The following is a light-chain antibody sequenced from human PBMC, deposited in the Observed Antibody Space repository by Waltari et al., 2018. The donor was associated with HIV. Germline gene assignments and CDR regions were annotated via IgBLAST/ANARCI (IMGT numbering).Light chain of an antibody. CDR1: SSDVGTYNR. J-gene: IGLJ2*01. Sequence: QSALTQPPSVSGSPGQSVTISCTGTSSDVGTYNRVSWYKQPPGTAPKLMISEVSNRPSGVPDRFSGSKSGNTASLTISGLQADDEADYYCSSYTGSSTFVVFGGGTKLTVL. V-gene: IGLV2-18*02. CDR3: SSYTGSSTFVV. CDR2: EVS.